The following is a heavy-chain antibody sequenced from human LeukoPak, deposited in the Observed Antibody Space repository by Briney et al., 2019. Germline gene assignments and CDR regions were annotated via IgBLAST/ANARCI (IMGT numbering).Heavy chain of an antibody. CDR1: GGSISSSSYY. J-gene: IGHJ3*02. D-gene: IGHD1-26*01. CDR2: IYYSGST. Sequence: SETLSLTCTVSGGSISSSSYYWGWIRQPPGKGLEWIVSIYYSGSTYYNPSLKSPVTISVDTSKNQFSLKLSSVTAADTAVYYCARLVRGRGSYLAFDIWGQGTMVTVSS. CDR3: ARLVRGRGSYLAFDI. V-gene: IGHV4-39*01.